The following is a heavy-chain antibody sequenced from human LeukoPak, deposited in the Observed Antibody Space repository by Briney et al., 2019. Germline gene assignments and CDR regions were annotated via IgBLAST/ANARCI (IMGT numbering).Heavy chain of an antibody. CDR3: ARSHSSGWYDDY. Sequence: SETLSLTCTVSGGSISGYYWCWIRQPPGKGXXWVGYIYYSGGTNYNPSLRSRVTISLDTYKNQFSLKLSSVTAADTAVYYCARSHSSGWYDDYWGQGTLVTVSS. J-gene: IGHJ4*02. V-gene: IGHV4-59*01. D-gene: IGHD6-19*01. CDR2: IYYSGGT. CDR1: GGSISGYY.